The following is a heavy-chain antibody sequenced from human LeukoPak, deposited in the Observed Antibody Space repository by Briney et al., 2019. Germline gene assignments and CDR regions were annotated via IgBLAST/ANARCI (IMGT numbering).Heavy chain of an antibody. V-gene: IGHV1-2*02. Sequence: EASVKVSCKASGYTFTGYYMHWVRQAPGQGLEWMGWINPNSGGTNYAQKFQGRVTMTRDTSISTAYMELSRLRSDDTAVYYCARGAHYYDSSGTVHWFDPWGQGTLVTVSS. CDR3: ARGAHYYDSSGTVHWFDP. CDR1: GYTFTGYY. J-gene: IGHJ5*02. D-gene: IGHD3-22*01. CDR2: INPNSGGT.